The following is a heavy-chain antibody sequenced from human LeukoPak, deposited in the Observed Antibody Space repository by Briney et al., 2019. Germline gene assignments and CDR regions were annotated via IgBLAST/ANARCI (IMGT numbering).Heavy chain of an antibody. CDR3: ARLESLNYYDSSGYFDY. Sequence: ASVKVSCKASGYTFTSYGISWVRQAPGQGLEWMGWISAYNGNTNYAQKLQGRVTMTTDTSTSTAYMELRSLRSDDTAVYYCARLESLNYYDSSGYFDYWGQGTLVTVSS. CDR1: GYTFTSYG. V-gene: IGHV1-18*01. CDR2: ISAYNGNT. D-gene: IGHD3-22*01. J-gene: IGHJ4*02.